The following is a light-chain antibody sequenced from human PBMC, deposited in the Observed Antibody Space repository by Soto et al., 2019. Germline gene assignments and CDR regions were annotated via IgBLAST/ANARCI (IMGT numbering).Light chain of an antibody. J-gene: IGLJ2*01. V-gene: IGLV2-11*01. CDR3: CSYAGTLV. Sequence: QSALTQPRSVSGSPGQSVTISCTGTSSDVGGYNYVSWYQQHPGKAPKLMIYDVSKRPSGVPDRFSGSKSGNTASLTISGLQAEDEADYYCCSYAGTLVFGGGNQLTVL. CDR1: SSDVGGYNY. CDR2: DVS.